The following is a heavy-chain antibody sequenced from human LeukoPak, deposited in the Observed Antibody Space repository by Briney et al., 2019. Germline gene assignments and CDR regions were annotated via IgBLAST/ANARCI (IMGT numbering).Heavy chain of an antibody. CDR2: ISHDGNNK. CDR1: GLTFSKAW. J-gene: IGHJ6*02. Sequence: GGSLRLSCAASGLTFSKAWMSWVRQAPGKGLEWVAVISHDGNNKYYADSVKGRFTISRVNSKNTLYLQMNSLRAEDTAVYYCANAGRDSSSTISCGMDVWGQGTTVTVSS. D-gene: IGHD6-13*01. CDR3: ANAGRDSSSTISCGMDV. V-gene: IGHV3-30*18.